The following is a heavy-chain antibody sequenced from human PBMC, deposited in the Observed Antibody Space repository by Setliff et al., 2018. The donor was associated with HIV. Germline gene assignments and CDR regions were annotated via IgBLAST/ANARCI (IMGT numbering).Heavy chain of an antibody. Sequence: GASVKVSCKASGYTFTSYCLHWLRQAPGQGLEWMGISYPSDGRTQYAQKFQGRVTVTMDTSTSTAYMELRSLKSDDTAVYYCARGKTWLRFLDYWGQGTLVTVSS. V-gene: IGHV1-46*01. CDR3: ARGKTWLRFLDY. D-gene: IGHD5-12*01. J-gene: IGHJ4*02. CDR1: GYTFTSYC. CDR2: SYPSDGRT.